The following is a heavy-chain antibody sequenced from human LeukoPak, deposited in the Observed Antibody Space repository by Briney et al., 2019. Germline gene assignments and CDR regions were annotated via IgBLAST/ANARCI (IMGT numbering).Heavy chain of an antibody. J-gene: IGHJ4*02. CDR3: AGPYYYDSSGYYSFDY. V-gene: IGHV1-8*01. Sequence: ASVKVSCKASGYTFTSYDINWVRQATGQGLEWMGWMNPNSGNTGYAQKFQGRVTMTRNTSISTAYMELSSLRSEDTAVYYCAGPYYYDSSGYYSFDYWGQGTLVTVSS. CDR1: GYTFTSYD. CDR2: MNPNSGNT. D-gene: IGHD3-22*01.